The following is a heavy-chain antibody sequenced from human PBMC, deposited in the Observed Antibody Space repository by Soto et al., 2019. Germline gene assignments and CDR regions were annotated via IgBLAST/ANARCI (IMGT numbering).Heavy chain of an antibody. CDR1: GFSLTTSGVG. D-gene: IGHD6-19*01. J-gene: IGHJ4*02. Sequence: ESCPTLVNPTQTLTLTCTFSGFSLTTSGVGXGWIRQPPGKALEWLALIYWNDDKRYSPSLKSRLTITKDTSKNQVVLKMTDMDPVDTATYYCAHRLRWLAHFDSWGQGTLVTVFS. CDR3: AHRLRWLAHFDS. V-gene: IGHV2-5*01. CDR2: IYWNDDK.